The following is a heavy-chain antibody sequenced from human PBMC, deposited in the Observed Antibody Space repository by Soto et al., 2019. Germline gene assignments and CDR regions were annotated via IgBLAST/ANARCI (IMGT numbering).Heavy chain of an antibody. D-gene: IGHD6-13*01. Sequence: TSETLSLTCTVSGGSISSGGYYWSWIRQHPGKGLEWIGYIYYSGSTYYNPSLKSRVTISVDTSKNQFSLKLSSVTAADTAVYYCARGNSSSWYRYFDYWGQGTLVTVSS. J-gene: IGHJ4*02. CDR1: GGSISSGGYY. V-gene: IGHV4-31*03. CDR3: ARGNSSSWYRYFDY. CDR2: IYYSGST.